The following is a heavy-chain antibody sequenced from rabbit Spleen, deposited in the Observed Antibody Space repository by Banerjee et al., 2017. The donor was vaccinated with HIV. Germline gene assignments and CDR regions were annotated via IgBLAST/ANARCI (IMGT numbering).Heavy chain of an antibody. J-gene: IGHJ4*01. Sequence: QEQLEESGGGLVKPEGSLTLTCKASGFDLSSYYYMSWVRQAPGKGLEWIGTIYIDSSETWYATWAKSRFTISKTSSTTVTLQMTSLTAADTATYCCARDLAGVIGWNFSLWGQGTLVTVS. CDR1: GFDLSSYYY. D-gene: IGHD4-1*01. V-gene: IGHV1S45*01. CDR2: IYIDSSET. CDR3: ARDLAGVIGWNFSL.